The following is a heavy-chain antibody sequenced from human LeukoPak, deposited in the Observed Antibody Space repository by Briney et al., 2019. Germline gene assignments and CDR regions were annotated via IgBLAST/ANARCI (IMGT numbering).Heavy chain of an antibody. D-gene: IGHD6-25*01. V-gene: IGHV4-59*02. CDR2: MYYSDRT. J-gene: IGHJ4*02. CDR3: ARTRAPYGGYLKYFDH. Sequence: SQTLSLTCPVSAASVSSFYWSWIRQPPGKGLEWIGYMYYSDRTNYNPSLKSRATISVDPSNRQISLSLRSVTAADTAFYYCARTRAPYGGYLKYFDHWGQGALVTVSS. CDR1: AASVSSFY.